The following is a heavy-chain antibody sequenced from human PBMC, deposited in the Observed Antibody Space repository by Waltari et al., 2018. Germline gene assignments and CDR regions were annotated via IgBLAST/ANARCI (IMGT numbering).Heavy chain of an antibody. J-gene: IGHJ5*02. V-gene: IGHV1-24*01. CDR2: FDPEDGDT. CDR3: ATGSSAGWFDP. Sequence: QVQLVQSGAEVKKPGASVKVSCKVSGYTLTELSMHWVRQAPGKGLEWMGGFDPEDGDTIYAQKFQGRVTMTADTSTDPAYMELSSLRSEDTAVYYCATGSSAGWFDPWGQGTLVTVSS. CDR1: GYTLTELS. D-gene: IGHD2-2*01.